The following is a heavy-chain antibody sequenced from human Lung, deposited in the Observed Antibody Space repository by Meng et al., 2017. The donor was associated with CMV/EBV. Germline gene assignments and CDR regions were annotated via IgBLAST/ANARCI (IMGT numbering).Heavy chain of an antibody. CDR3: ARGHTNSGSFVGYYSMDF. CDR1: GASISSYY. Sequence: SXTXSLXCTVSGASISSYYWSWIRQPPGRGLEWIGNIHYSGSTNYNPYLKGRVTMSVATSEDQFSLRLNSVTAADTAVYYCARGHTNSGSFVGYYSMDFXGQGXTVTVSS. CDR2: IHYSGST. J-gene: IGHJ6*02. V-gene: IGHV4-59*01. D-gene: IGHD1-26*01.